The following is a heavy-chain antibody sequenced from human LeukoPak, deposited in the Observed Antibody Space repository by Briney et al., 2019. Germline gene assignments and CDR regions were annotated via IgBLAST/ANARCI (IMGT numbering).Heavy chain of an antibody. CDR3: ARYSGNPASFEY. CDR2: IKQDGSEK. CDR1: GFTFSSHG. D-gene: IGHD1-26*01. Sequence: GGSLRLSCAASGFTFSSHGMHWARQAPGKGLEWVANIKQDGSEKHYVDSVKGRFTISRDNAKNSLYLQMNSLRAEDTGVYYCARYSGNPASFEYWGQGTLVTVSS. J-gene: IGHJ4*02. V-gene: IGHV3-7*01.